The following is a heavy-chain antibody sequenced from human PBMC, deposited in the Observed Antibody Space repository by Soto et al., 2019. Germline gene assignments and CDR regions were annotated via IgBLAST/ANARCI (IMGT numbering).Heavy chain of an antibody. CDR3: ARGLLQHIVVVTALFDC. Sequence: QVQIQQWGAGLLKTSETLSLTCAVYGGSFSGYYWSWIRQPPGKGLEWIGEINHSGSTNYNPSLKSRVTISVDTSKKQFSLKLSSVTAADTAVYYCARGLLQHIVVVTALFDCWGQGTLVTVSS. D-gene: IGHD2-21*02. J-gene: IGHJ4*02. CDR1: GGSFSGYY. V-gene: IGHV4-34*01. CDR2: INHSGST.